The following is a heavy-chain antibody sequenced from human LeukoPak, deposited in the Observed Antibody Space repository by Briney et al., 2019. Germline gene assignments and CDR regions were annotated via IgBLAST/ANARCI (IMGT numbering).Heavy chain of an antibody. J-gene: IGHJ4*02. CDR3: ARELSAAGTAMDTDY. D-gene: IGHD5-18*01. CDR2: INTNTGNP. CDR1: GYTFTSYA. V-gene: IGHV7-4-1*02. Sequence: ASVKVSCKASGYTFTSYAMNWVRQAPGQGLEWMGWINTNTGNPTYAQGFTGRFVFSLDTSVSTAYLQISSLKAEDTAVYYCARELSAAGTAMDTDYWGQGTLVTVSS.